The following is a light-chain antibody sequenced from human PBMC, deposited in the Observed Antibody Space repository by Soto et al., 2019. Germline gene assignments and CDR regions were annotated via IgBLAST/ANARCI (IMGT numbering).Light chain of an antibody. CDR3: QQYGASPRPWT. Sequence: DIVLTQSPGTLSLSPGERATLSCRASQNVRGPYLAWYQQKPGQPPRLLIYGASSRATGIPDRFSGSGSGSYFTLTSSRLEPEDFAMYYCQQYGASPRPWTFGPGTKVEIK. V-gene: IGKV3-20*01. CDR2: GAS. J-gene: IGKJ1*01. CDR1: QNVRGPY.